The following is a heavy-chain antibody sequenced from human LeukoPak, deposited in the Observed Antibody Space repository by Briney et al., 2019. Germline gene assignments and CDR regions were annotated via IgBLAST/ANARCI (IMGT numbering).Heavy chain of an antibody. CDR1: GYSFVSYW. J-gene: IGHJ3*02. V-gene: IGHV5-51*01. CDR2: IYPGDSDT. D-gene: IGHD6-19*01. Sequence: GESLKISCKGSGYSFVSYWIGWVRQMPGKGLEWMGIIYPGDSDTRYSPSFQGQVTMSADKSISIAYLQWSDLKASDPAMYYCARGAVGLATTNAFDIWGQGTMVTVSS. CDR3: ARGAVGLATTNAFDI.